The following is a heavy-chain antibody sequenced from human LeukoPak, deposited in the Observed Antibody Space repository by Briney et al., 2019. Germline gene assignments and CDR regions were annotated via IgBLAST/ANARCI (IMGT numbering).Heavy chain of an antibody. V-gene: IGHV4-34*01. CDR1: GGPFNGYF. Sequence: SETLSLTCAVYGGPFNGYFWSWIRQPPGMGLEWIGEVNHSGATNYNPSLKSRVIISADTSKNQFSLKVNSVTAADTAVYYCGRVPASSWPSPDYWGQGTLVTVFS. J-gene: IGHJ4*02. CDR2: VNHSGAT. D-gene: IGHD6-13*01. CDR3: GRVPASSWPSPDY.